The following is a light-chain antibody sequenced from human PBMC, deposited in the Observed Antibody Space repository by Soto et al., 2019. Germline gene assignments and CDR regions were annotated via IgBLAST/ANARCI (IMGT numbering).Light chain of an antibody. J-gene: IGKJ1*01. V-gene: IGKV3-20*01. CDR3: QQYGSSPGT. CDR1: QSVSSNY. Sequence: EIMLTQSPGTLSLSPGERATLSCRASQSVSSNYLAWYQQKPGQAPRLLIYGASSRATGIPDRFSGSGSGTEFALTITRVEPEDVAMYFCQQYGSSPGTFGQGTKVDIK. CDR2: GAS.